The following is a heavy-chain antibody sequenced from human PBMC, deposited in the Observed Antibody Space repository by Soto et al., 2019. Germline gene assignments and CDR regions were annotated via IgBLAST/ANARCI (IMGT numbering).Heavy chain of an antibody. CDR2: ISAYNGNT. J-gene: IGHJ4*02. CDR3: ARAGGGYSSNQIDY. V-gene: IGHV1-18*04. D-gene: IGHD6-13*01. Sequence: ASVKVSCKASGYTFTSYCISWVRQAPGQGREWMGWISAYNGNTNYAQKLQGRVTMTTDTSTSTAYMELSSLRSDDTAVYYCARAGGGYSSNQIDYWGQGTLVTVSS. CDR1: GYTFTSYC.